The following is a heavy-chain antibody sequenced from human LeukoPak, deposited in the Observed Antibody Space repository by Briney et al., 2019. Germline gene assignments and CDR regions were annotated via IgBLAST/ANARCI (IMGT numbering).Heavy chain of an antibody. CDR1: GFTFDDYA. Sequence: GRSLRLSCAASGFTFDDYAMHWVRQAPGKGLRWVSSISWNGDDIGYADSVKGRFTISRDNAKNFLYLQMNSLRTEDTAVYYCARGDYYGSGSYSVPDYWGQGTLVTVSS. CDR3: ARGDYYGSGSYSVPDY. J-gene: IGHJ4*02. V-gene: IGHV3-9*01. CDR2: ISWNGDDI. D-gene: IGHD3-10*01.